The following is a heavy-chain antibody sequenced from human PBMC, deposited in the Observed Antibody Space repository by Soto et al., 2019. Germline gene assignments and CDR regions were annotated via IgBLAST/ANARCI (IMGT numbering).Heavy chain of an antibody. J-gene: IGHJ3*02. Sequence: PSETLSLTCTVAGGSSVSVGDYWSWIRQHPGKGLEWIGYIYYSGSTYYNPSLKSRVTISVDTSKNQFSLKLSSVTAADTAVYYCARDQVYYDSSGYRALDAFDIWRQGTMVTVSS. CDR2: IYYSGST. CDR3: ARDQVYYDSSGYRALDAFDI. V-gene: IGHV4-31*03. CDR1: GGSSVSVGDY. D-gene: IGHD3-22*01.